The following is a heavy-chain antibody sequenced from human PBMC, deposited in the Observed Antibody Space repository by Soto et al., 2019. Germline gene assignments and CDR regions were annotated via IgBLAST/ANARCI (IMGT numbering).Heavy chain of an antibody. D-gene: IGHD3-22*01. J-gene: IGHJ4*02. V-gene: IGHV1-18*01. Sequence: QVQLVQSGAEVKKPGASVKVSCKASGYTFTTYGMSWVRQAPGQGLDWMGWISTYNGNTKYAERLQGRVTMTTDTTTSTAYMELRSLRSDDTAVYYCARGPTDYYDNSGNYFLDYWGQGTLGTVSS. CDR2: ISTYNGNT. CDR1: GYTFTTYG. CDR3: ARGPTDYYDNSGNYFLDY.